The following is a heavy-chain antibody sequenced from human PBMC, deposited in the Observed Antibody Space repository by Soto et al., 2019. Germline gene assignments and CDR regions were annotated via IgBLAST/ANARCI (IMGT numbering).Heavy chain of an antibody. CDR1: GFTFNMYW. D-gene: IGHD6-13*01. J-gene: IGHJ4*02. CDR2: IYNDGTYA. Sequence: GSLRRSCPGSGFTFNMYWMHGVRQVPGKGPVWVARIYNDGTYADYADSVKGRFTISRDNAKDTLYLQMNDLRAEDSALYHCTRGPRATSAGTSAHWGQGTLVTVYS. V-gene: IGHV3-74*01. CDR3: TRGPRATSAGTSAH.